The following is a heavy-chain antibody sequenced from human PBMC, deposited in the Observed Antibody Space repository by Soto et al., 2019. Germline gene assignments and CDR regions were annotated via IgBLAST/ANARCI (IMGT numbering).Heavy chain of an antibody. D-gene: IGHD2-2*01. Sequence: QVTLKESGPVLVKPTETLTLTCTVSGFSLSDVRLGVSWIRQPPGKALEWLAHIFSNDERSYTTSLKSRLTLPEDPSKSQVVLTMTNVDPVDTATYYCARGGYCSDTSCYERRPDWFDPWGQGTLVSVSS. CDR1: GFSLSDVRLG. J-gene: IGHJ5*02. CDR3: ARGGYCSDTSCYERRPDWFDP. V-gene: IGHV2-26*01. CDR2: IFSNDER.